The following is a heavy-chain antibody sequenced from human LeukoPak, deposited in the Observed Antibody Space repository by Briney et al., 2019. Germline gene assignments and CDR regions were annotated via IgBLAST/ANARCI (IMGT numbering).Heavy chain of an antibody. J-gene: IGHJ4*02. V-gene: IGHV3-9*01. CDR3: AKDRARIAAADPFDY. Sequence: GGSLRLSCAAPGFTFDDYAMHWVRQAPGKGLEWVSGISWNSGSIGYADSVKGRFTISRDNAKNSLCLQMNSLRAEDTALYYCAKDRARIAAADPFDYWGQGTLVTVSS. CDR2: ISWNSGSI. CDR1: GFTFDDYA. D-gene: IGHD6-13*01.